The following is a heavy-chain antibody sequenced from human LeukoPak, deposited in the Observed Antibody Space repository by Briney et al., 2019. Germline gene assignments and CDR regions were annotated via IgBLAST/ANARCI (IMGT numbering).Heavy chain of an antibody. CDR2: IGSSSSPI. CDR3: ARDQAYSFDY. V-gene: IGHV3-48*01. D-gene: IGHD4-11*01. CDR1: GFIFSAYS. Sequence: AGGSLRLSCAASGFIFSAYSMNWVRQAPEKGLEWASYIGSSSSPIYYADSVKGRFTISRDNAKNSLYLQMDSLRAEDTAVYYCARDQAYSFDYWGQGTLVTVSS. J-gene: IGHJ4*02.